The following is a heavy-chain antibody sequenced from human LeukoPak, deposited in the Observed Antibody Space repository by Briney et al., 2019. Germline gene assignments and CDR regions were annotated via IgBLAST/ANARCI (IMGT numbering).Heavy chain of an antibody. V-gene: IGHV3-23*01. J-gene: IGHJ4*02. Sequence: GGSLRLSCEASGFTFSSVAMSWVRQAPGKGLECVSVISNSGGRTYYADSVKGRFTISRDNSKNTLYLQMNSLRAEDTAVYYCAKGGGIATYYSDYWGQGTLVTVSS. D-gene: IGHD5-24*01. CDR3: AKGGGIATYYSDY. CDR1: GFTFSSVA. CDR2: ISNSGGRT.